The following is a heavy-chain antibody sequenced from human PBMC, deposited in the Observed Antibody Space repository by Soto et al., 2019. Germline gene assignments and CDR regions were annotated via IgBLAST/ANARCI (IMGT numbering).Heavy chain of an antibody. Sequence: QVQLVESGGGMVQPGGSLRLSCAASGFTFSTYGFHWVRQAPGKAPEWVAGLLAATNKDYYADSVKGRFTISRDNSKNIFYLQMNSLRDEDTAIYFCAKDDGQGYWGQGTLVTVSS. CDR1: GFTFSTYG. V-gene: IGHV3-30*18. CDR2: LLAATNKD. CDR3: AKDDGQGY. J-gene: IGHJ4*02.